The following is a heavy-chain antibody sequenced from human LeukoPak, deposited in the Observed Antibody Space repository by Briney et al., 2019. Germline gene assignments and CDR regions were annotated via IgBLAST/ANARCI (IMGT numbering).Heavy chain of an antibody. CDR2: INPNSGGT. CDR1: GYTFTGYY. V-gene: IGHV1-2*02. D-gene: IGHD3-9*01. CDR3: ARANHRRLAPRNWFDP. J-gene: IGHJ5*02. Sequence: ASVKVSCKASGYTFTGYYMHWVRQAPGQGLEWMGWINPNSGGTNYAQKFQGRVTMTRDTSISTAYMELSRLRSDDTAVYYCARANHRRLAPRNWFDPWGQGTLVTVSS.